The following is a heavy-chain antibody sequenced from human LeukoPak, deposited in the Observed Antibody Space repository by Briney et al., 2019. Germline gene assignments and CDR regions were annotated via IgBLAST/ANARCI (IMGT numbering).Heavy chain of an antibody. CDR1: GFTFSSYW. V-gene: IGHV3-7*01. Sequence: GGSLRLSCAASGFTFSSYWMSWVRQAPGKGLEWVANIKQDGSEKYYVDSVKGRFTISRDNAKNSLYLQLNSLRAEDTAVYYCARVRGGSYGYGTYWGQGTLVTVSS. D-gene: IGHD3-16*01. CDR3: ARVRGGSYGYGTY. CDR2: IKQDGSEK. J-gene: IGHJ4*02.